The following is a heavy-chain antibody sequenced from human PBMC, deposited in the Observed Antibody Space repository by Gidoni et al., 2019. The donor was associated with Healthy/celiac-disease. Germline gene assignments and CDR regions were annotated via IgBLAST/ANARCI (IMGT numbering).Heavy chain of an antibody. Sequence: QVQPVQSGAEVKTPGVSVKVSCKASGYPLTSYAMHWVRQAPGQRLEWMGWLNAGNGNTKYSQKFQGRVTITRDTSASTAYMELSSLRSEDTAVYYCARDYYDFWSGYWGWFDPWGQGTLVTVSS. J-gene: IGHJ5*02. CDR2: LNAGNGNT. V-gene: IGHV1-3*01. D-gene: IGHD3-3*01. CDR3: ARDYYDFWSGYWGWFDP. CDR1: GYPLTSYA.